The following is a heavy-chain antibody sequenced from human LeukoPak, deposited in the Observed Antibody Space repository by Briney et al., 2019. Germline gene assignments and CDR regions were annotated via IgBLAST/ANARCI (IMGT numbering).Heavy chain of an antibody. CDR2: IYTSGST. J-gene: IGHJ6*03. D-gene: IGHD1-26*01. V-gene: IGHV4-4*07. CDR3: AREFPYSGSYYRRSYYYYMDV. CDR1: GGSISSYY. Sequence: SETLSLTXTVSGGSISSYYWSWIRQPAGKGLEWIGRIYTSGSTNYNPSLKSRVAMSVDTSKNQFSLKLSSVTAADTAVYYCAREFPYSGSYYRRSYYYYMDVWGKGTTVTVSS.